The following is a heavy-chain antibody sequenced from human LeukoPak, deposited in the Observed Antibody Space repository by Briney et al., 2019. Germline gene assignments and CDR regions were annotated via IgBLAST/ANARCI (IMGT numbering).Heavy chain of an antibody. CDR2: INVGNANT. CDR3: ARVPYYYDNNWFDP. D-gene: IGHD3-22*01. Sequence: ASVTVSCKASGYTFTTYAIHWVRQAPGQRLEWMGWINVGNANTKYPQKLQGRVTITRDTSASTAYMELSTLRSEDTAVYYCARVPYYYDNNWFDPWGQGTLVTVSS. V-gene: IGHV1-3*01. CDR1: GYTFTTYA. J-gene: IGHJ5*02.